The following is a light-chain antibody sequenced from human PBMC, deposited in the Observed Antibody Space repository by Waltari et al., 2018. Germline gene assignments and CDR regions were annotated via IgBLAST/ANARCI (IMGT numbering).Light chain of an antibody. CDR1: QSLLHSNGYNY. J-gene: IGKJ2*01. Sequence: DIVMTQSPLSLPVTPGEPASIPCRSSQSLLHSNGYNYLDWYLQKPGQSPQLLIYLGSNRASGVPDRFSGSGSGTDFTLKIRRVEAEDVGVYYCMQALQTPYTFGQGTKLEIK. CDR2: LGS. CDR3: MQALQTPYT. V-gene: IGKV2-28*01.